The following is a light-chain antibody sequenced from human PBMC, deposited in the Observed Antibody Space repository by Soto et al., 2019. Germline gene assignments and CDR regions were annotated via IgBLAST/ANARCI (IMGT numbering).Light chain of an antibody. CDR1: QSINNY. J-gene: IGKJ5*01. CDR3: QQSYSTPSIT. Sequence: DIQLPQTPSSLSATVGARVTITLLPSQSINNYVNWYQHKPGNAPKFLIYASSSLQSGVPSSFSGSGSGTDFTLTISSLQPEDFATYYGQQSYSTPSITFGQGTGLEIK. CDR2: ASS. V-gene: IGKV1-39*01.